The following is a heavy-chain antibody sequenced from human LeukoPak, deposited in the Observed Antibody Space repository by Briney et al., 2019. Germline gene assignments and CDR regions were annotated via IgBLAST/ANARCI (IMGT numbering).Heavy chain of an antibody. CDR3: AKDILTYYYGTSGYYFDY. J-gene: IGHJ4*02. D-gene: IGHD3-3*01. V-gene: IGHV3-23*01. CDR2: ITGSGDAR. Sequence: GRSLRLSCAASGFTFDNHAMTWVRQAPGKGLEWVSVITGSGDARYYADSVKGRFTISRDNSKNTLHLQMNTLRVEDTALYYCAKDILTYYYGTSGYYFDYWGQGTLVTVSS. CDR1: GFTFDNHA.